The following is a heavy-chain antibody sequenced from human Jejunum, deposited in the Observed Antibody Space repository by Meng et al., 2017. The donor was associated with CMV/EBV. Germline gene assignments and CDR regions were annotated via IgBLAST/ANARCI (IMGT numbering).Heavy chain of an antibody. CDR3: ARGYASWTVDGRVGY. D-gene: IGHD2-2*01. V-gene: IGHV4-4*02. Sequence: SGGSIGSSNCGSWVRQPPGKGLEWIGEICYSGSTNYNSSLESRVTISLDKSNNQFSLKLSSVTAADTAVYYCARGYASWTVDGRVGYWGQGTLVTVSS. CDR1: GGSIGSSNC. J-gene: IGHJ4*02. CDR2: ICYSGST.